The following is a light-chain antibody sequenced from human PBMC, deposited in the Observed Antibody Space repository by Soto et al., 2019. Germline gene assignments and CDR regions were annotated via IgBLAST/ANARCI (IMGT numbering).Light chain of an antibody. J-gene: IGKJ2*01. Sequence: DIQMTQSPSSLSASVGDRVTITCQASQDISNYLNWYQQKPGKAPKLLIYDASNLETGVPSRFSGSGSWTDFTFTISSLQPEDIATYYCQQYDNLPPYPFGQGTKLEIK. CDR1: QDISNY. CDR3: QQYDNLPPYP. CDR2: DAS. V-gene: IGKV1-33*01.